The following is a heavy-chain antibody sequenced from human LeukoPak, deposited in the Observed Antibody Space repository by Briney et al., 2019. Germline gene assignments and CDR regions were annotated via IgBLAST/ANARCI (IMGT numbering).Heavy chain of an antibody. J-gene: IGHJ4*02. CDR3: TRIYGSGSYPDY. V-gene: IGHV3-73*01. CDR1: GFTFSGSA. CDR2: IRSKANSYAT. Sequence: GGSLRLSXAASGFTFSGSAMHWVRQASGKGLEWVGRIRSKANSYATAYAASVKGRFTISRDDSKNTAYLQMNSLKTEDTAVYYCTRIYGSGSYPDYWGQGTLVTVSS. D-gene: IGHD3-10*01.